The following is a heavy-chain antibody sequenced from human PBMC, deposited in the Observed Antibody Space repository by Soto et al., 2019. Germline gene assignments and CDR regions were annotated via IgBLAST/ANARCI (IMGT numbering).Heavy chain of an antibody. Sequence: SETLSLTCTVSGGSISSYYWSWIRQPPGKGLEWIGYIYYSGSTNYNPSLKSRVTISVDTSKNQFSLKLSSVTAADTAVYYCARVGYYDGSGYNALTISAQRTTVTVSS. CDR3: ARVGYYDGSGYNALTI. J-gene: IGHJ3*02. CDR1: GGSISSYY. D-gene: IGHD3-22*01. CDR2: IYYSGST. V-gene: IGHV4-59*12.